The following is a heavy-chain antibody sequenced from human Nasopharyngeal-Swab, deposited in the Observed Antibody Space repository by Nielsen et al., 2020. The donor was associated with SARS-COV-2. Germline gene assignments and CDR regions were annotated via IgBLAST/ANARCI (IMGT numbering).Heavy chain of an antibody. J-gene: IGHJ6*03. Sequence: TLSRTCTVSGGSISSGGYYWSWIRQHPGKGLEWIGYIYYSGSTYYNPSLKSRVTILVDTSKNQFSLKLSSVTAADTAVYYCARAGDFWSGWSANYYMDVWGKGTTVTVSS. V-gene: IGHV4-31*03. D-gene: IGHD3-3*01. CDR2: IYYSGST. CDR3: ARAGDFWSGWSANYYMDV. CDR1: GGSISSGGYY.